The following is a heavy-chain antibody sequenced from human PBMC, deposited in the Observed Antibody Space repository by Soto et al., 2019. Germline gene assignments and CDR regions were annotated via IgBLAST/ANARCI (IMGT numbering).Heavy chain of an antibody. D-gene: IGHD6-19*01. V-gene: IGHV1-18*01. CDR2: ISGYSGHT. J-gene: IGHJ4*02. CDR3: AREWDNKSEHSSGWYDDF. CDR1: GYTFSSYG. Sequence: QVQLVQSGAEVKKPGASVKVSCKASGYTFSSYGISWVRQAPGQGLEWMGWISGYSGHTYYAQKFQGRGTMTTDTSTNTVYMELRSLRSDETAVYYCAREWDNKSEHSSGWYDDFWGQGTLVTVSS.